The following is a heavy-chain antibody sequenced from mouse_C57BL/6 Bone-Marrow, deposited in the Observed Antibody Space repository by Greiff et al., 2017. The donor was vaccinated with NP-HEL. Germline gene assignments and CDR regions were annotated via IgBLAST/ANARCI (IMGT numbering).Heavy chain of an antibody. CDR3: ATRITTVVATGASFDY. Sequence: VNVVESGAELARPGASVKLSCKASGYTFTSYGISWVKQRTGQGLEWIGEIYPRSGNTYYNEKFKGKATLTADKSSSTAYMELRSLTSEDSAVYFCATRITTVVATGASFDYWGQGTTLTVSS. D-gene: IGHD1-1*01. J-gene: IGHJ2*01. CDR2: IYPRSGNT. V-gene: IGHV1-81*01. CDR1: GYTFTSYG.